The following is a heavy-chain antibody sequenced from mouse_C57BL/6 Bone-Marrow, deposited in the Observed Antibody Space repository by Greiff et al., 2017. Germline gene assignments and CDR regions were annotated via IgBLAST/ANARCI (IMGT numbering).Heavy chain of an antibody. CDR1: GYTFTNYW. V-gene: IGHV1-63*01. CDR2: IYPGGSYT. Sequence: QVQLQQSGAELVRPGTSVKMSCKASGYTFTNYWIGWAKQRPGHGLEWIGDIYPGGSYTNYNEKFKGKATLTADKSSSTAYMQFSSLTSDDSAIYYCAIGGPYYYGRSFAYWGQGTLVTVSA. CDR3: AIGGPYYYGRSFAY. J-gene: IGHJ3*01. D-gene: IGHD1-1*01.